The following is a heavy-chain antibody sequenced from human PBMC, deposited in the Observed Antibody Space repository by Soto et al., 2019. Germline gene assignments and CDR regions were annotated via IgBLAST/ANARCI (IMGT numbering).Heavy chain of an antibody. J-gene: IGHJ4*02. CDR1: GFTFSSYG. Sequence: QVQLVESGGGVVQPGRSLRLSCAASGFTFSSYGMHWVRQAPGKGLEWVAVISYDGSNKYYADSVKGRFTISRDNSKNTLYLQMTSLRAEDTAVYYCASYYGGNTSPFDYWGQGTLVTVSS. D-gene: IGHD4-17*01. V-gene: IGHV3-30*03. CDR3: ASYYGGNTSPFDY. CDR2: ISYDGSNK.